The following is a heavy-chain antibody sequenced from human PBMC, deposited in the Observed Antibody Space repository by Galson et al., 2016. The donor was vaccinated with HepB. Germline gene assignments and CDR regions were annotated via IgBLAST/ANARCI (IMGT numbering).Heavy chain of an antibody. CDR1: GFIFSTYS. CDR3: ARCVVTSMAPFDY. J-gene: IGHJ4*02. D-gene: IGHD5-18*01. Sequence: SLRLSCAASGFIFSTYSMNWVRQAPGKGLEWISYISSSTSTIFYADSVRGRFTISRDNAMNSLYLQMNSLRPEDTAVYYCARCVVTSMAPFDYWGQGTLLTVSS. V-gene: IGHV3-48*01. CDR2: ISSSTSTI.